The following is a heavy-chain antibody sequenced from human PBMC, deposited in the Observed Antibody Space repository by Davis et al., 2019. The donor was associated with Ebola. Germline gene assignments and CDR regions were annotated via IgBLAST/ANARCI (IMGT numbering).Heavy chain of an antibody. Sequence: GESLKISCAASGFTFSSYAMHWVRQAPGKGLEWVAVISYDGSNKYYADSVKGRFTISRDNSKNTLYLQMNSLRAEDTAVYYCAREGGVLWFGELSPLDYWGQGTLVTVSS. V-gene: IGHV3-30-3*01. CDR3: AREGGVLWFGELSPLDY. CDR1: GFTFSSYA. D-gene: IGHD3-10*01. CDR2: ISYDGSNK. J-gene: IGHJ4*02.